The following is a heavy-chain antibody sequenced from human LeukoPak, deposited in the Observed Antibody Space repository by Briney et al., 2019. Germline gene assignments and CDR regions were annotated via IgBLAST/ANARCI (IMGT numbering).Heavy chain of an antibody. CDR1: GFTFSSYG. CDR2: IRFDGTKK. J-gene: IGHJ4*02. CDR3: AAGRHYGDYAAFDY. V-gene: IGHV3-30*02. Sequence: PGGSLRLSCAASGFTFSSYGMHWVRQAPGKGLEWVAFIRFDGTKKYFADSVKGRFTISRDNSKNTLYLQMNSLRTEDTAVYYCAAGRHYGDYAAFDYWGQGILVTVSS. D-gene: IGHD4-17*01.